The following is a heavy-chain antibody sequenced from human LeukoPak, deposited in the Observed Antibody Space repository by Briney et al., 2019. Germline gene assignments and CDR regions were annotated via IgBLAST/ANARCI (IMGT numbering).Heavy chain of an antibody. D-gene: IGHD4-17*01. V-gene: IGHV1-69*05. Sequence: ASVKVSCKASGGTFSSYAISWVRQAPGQGLEWMGGIIPIFGTANYAQKFQGRVTITTDESTSTAYMERSSLRSEDTAVYYCASAATVTSGPFDYWGQGTLVTVSS. CDR2: IIPIFGTA. J-gene: IGHJ4*02. CDR1: GGTFSSYA. CDR3: ASAATVTSGPFDY.